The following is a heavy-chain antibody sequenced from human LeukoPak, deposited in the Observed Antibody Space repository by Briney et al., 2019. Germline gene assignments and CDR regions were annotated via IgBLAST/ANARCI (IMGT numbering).Heavy chain of an antibody. CDR3: AKDDSGSSNLRFYNYYMDV. CDR1: GFTFSSYW. D-gene: IGHD2-2*01. J-gene: IGHJ6*03. Sequence: GGSLRLSCAASGFTFSSYWMSWVRQTPGKGLEWVAVISYDGSNKYYADSVKGRFTISRDNSKNTVYLEMNSLVPEDTAVYFCAKDDSGSSNLRFYNYYMDVWGKGTTVIVSS. V-gene: IGHV3-30*18. CDR2: ISYDGSNK.